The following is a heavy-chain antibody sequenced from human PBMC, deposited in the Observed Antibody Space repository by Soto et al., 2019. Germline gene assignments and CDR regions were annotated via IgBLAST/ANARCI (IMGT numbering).Heavy chain of an antibody. V-gene: IGHV5-10-1*01. J-gene: IGHJ6*02. Sequence: GESLKISCKGSGYSFTSYWISWVRQMPGKGLERMGRIDPSDSYTNYSPSFQGHVTISADKSISTAYLQWSSLKASDTAMYYCARLTDRSGYYHYYYYGMDVWGQGTTVTVSS. D-gene: IGHD3-3*01. CDR1: GYSFTSYW. CDR2: IDPSDSYT. CDR3: ARLTDRSGYYHYYYYGMDV.